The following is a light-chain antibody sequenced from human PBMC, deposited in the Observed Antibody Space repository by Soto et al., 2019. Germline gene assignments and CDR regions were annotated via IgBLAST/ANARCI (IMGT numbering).Light chain of an antibody. V-gene: IGKV2-28*01. CDR3: MDALQTPHT. CDR1: QSLLHSDGYNY. J-gene: IGKJ2*01. CDR2: VGS. Sequence: DIVMTQSPLSLPVTPGEPASISCRSSQSLLHSDGYNYLNWYLQKPGQSPQLLSYVGSNRASGVTDSFSGSGSGTDFTLKISRVEAEDVGVYYCMDALQTPHTFGRGPKLEIK.